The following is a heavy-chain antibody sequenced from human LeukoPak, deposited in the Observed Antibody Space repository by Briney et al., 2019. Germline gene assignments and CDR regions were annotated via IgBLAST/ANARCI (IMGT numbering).Heavy chain of an antibody. V-gene: IGHV3-21*01. CDR3: ANGDDYGDMNINQYFDY. CDR1: GFAFSSYS. Sequence: GGSLRLSCAASGFAFSSYSMNWVRQAPGKGLEWVSSISSSSSYIYYADSVKGRFTISRDNAKNSLYLQMNSLRAEDTAVYYCANGDDYGDMNINQYFDYWGQGTLVTVSS. J-gene: IGHJ4*02. D-gene: IGHD4-17*01. CDR2: ISSSSSYI.